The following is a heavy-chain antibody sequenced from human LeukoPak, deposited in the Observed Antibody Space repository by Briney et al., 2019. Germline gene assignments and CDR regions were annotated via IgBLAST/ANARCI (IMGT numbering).Heavy chain of an antibody. CDR2: ISGDGGST. D-gene: IGHD6-13*01. V-gene: IGHV3-43*02. Sequence: GGSLRLSCAASGFTFEDYAMHWVRQAPGKGLEGVSLISGDGGSTYYADSVKGRFTISRDNSKNSLYLQMNSLRTEDTALYYCAKDSPGYSSSWYPYYYYYGMGVWGQGTTVTVSS. CDR1: GFTFEDYA. CDR3: AKDSPGYSSSWYPYYYYYGMGV. J-gene: IGHJ6*02.